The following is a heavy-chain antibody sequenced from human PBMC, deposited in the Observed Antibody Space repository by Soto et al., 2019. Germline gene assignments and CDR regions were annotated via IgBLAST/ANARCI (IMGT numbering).Heavy chain of an antibody. J-gene: IGHJ3*02. CDR2: ISAYNGNT. CDR3: ASDILTGYYTPLAFDI. D-gene: IGHD3-9*01. V-gene: IGHV1-18*01. CDR1: GYTFTSYG. Sequence: ASVKVSCTASGYTFTSYGISWVRQAPGQGLEWMGWISAYNGNTNYAQKLQGRVTMTTDTSTSTAYMELRSLRSDDTAVYYCASDILTGYYTPLAFDIWGQGTMVTVSS.